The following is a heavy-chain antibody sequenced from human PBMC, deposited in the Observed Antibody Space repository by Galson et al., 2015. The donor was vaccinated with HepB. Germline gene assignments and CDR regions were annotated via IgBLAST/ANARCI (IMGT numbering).Heavy chain of an antibody. J-gene: IGHJ5*02. Sequence: CKASGYTFTSYAMHWVRQAPGQRLEWMGWINAGNGNTKYSQKFQGRVTITRDTSASTAYMELSSLRSEDTAVYYCARDDYDFWSGYNWFDPWGQGTLVTVSS. D-gene: IGHD3-3*01. V-gene: IGHV1-3*01. CDR3: ARDDYDFWSGYNWFDP. CDR1: GYTFTSYA. CDR2: INAGNGNT.